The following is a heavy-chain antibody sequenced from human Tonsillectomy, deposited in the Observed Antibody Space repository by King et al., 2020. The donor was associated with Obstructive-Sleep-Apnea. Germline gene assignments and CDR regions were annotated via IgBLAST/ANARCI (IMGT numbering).Heavy chain of an antibody. CDR1: GYTFTGYY. D-gene: IGHD3-10*01. CDR2: IMPNTGST. CDR3: ARDMSAYDSTSPAY. J-gene: IGHJ4*02. V-gene: IGHV1-2*02. Sequence: VQLVQSGAEVKKPGASVKVSCKASGYTFTGYYIHWVRQAPGQGLERMGWIMPNTGSTNYTHKFQDRVTMTMDTAITNAYMDLRRLRSADTAIYYCARDMSAYDSTSPAYWGQGTLVTVSS.